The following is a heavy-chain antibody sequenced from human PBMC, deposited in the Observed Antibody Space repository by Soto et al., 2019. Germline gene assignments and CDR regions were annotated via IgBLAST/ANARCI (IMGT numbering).Heavy chain of an antibody. D-gene: IGHD1-26*01. CDR1: GDSVSSSSVT. CDR2: TYYRSKWYN. CDR3: VRLIGNSWLDF. Sequence: PSQTLSLTGAISGDSVSSSSVTWNWIRQSPSRGLEWLGRTYYRSKWYNDYAESVKSRITINPDTSKNQFSLHLNSVTPEDAAVYYCVRLIGNSWLDFWGQGTLVTVSS. J-gene: IGHJ5*01. V-gene: IGHV6-1*01.